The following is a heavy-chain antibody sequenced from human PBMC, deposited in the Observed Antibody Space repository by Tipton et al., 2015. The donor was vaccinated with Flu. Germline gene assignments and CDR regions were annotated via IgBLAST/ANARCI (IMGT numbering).Heavy chain of an antibody. Sequence: QVQLVQSGGGVVQPGRSLGLSCAASGFSFSSYGMHWVRQAPGKGLEWVAAIWYDGSDKYYADSVKGRFTISGDNAKNTLYLQMNSYYAKDWRWEPLNYGMKVWDQGP. CDR1: GFSFSSYG. CDR2: IWYDGSDK. D-gene: IGHD1-14*01. V-gene: IGHV3-33*03. J-gene: IGHJ6*02. CDR3: NYGMKV.